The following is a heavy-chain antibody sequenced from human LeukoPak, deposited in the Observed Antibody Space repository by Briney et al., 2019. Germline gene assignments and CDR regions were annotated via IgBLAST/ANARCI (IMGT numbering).Heavy chain of an antibody. CDR2: INPNSGGT. V-gene: IGHV1-2*02. Sequence: ASVKVSCKASGYTFTGHYMHWVRQAPGQGLEWMGWINPNSGGTNYAQKFQGRVTMTRDTSISTAYMELSRLRSDDTAVYYCASNVDIVAEGFDYWGQGTLVTVSS. CDR1: GYTFTGHY. J-gene: IGHJ4*02. CDR3: ASNVDIVAEGFDY. D-gene: IGHD5-12*01.